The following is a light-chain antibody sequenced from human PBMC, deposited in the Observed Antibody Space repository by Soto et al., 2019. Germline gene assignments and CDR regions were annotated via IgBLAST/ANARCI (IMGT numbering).Light chain of an antibody. V-gene: IGKV1-5*03. CDR3: QQHHALWT. CDR2: KVS. CDR1: ESISGW. Sequence: DIQVTQSPSTLSASIGDRVTITCRASESISGWLAWYQQKPGKAPKLLIYKVSTLESGVPSGFSGSGSETEFTLTIASLQPDDFATYYCQQHHALWTFGQGTKVDIK. J-gene: IGKJ1*01.